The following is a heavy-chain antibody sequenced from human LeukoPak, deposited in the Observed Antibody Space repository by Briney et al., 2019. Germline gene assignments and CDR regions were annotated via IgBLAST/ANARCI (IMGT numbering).Heavy chain of an antibody. CDR2: IYYSGST. CDR3: ARAFGGGQYYYYYGMDV. J-gene: IGHJ6*02. V-gene: IGHV4-61*05. CDR1: GGSISSSSYY. D-gene: IGHD3-16*01. Sequence: SETLSLTCTVSGGSISSSSYYWGWIRQPPGKGLEWIGYIYYSGSTKYNPSLKSRVTISVDTSKNQFSLKLSSVTAADTAVYYCARAFGGGQYYYYYGMDVWGQGTTVTVSS.